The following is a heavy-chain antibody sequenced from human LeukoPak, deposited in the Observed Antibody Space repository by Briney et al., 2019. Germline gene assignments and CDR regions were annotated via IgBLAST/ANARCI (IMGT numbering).Heavy chain of an antibody. D-gene: IGHD2-15*01. V-gene: IGHV1-3*01. CDR1: GYTFTNYA. Sequence: ASVKVSCKASGYTFTNYAFHWVRQAPGQRLEWLGWINAGNDDTKYSQKFQARVTITRDTSASTVYMELSSLTSDDTAVYYCARERSHCRGNDCYSVYYYGLDVWGQGTTVTVSS. J-gene: IGHJ6*02. CDR2: INAGNDDT. CDR3: ARERSHCRGNDCYSVYYYGLDV.